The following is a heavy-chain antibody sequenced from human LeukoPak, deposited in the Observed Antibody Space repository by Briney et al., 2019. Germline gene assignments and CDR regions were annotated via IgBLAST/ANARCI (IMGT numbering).Heavy chain of an antibody. CDR1: GFTFSSYE. Sequence: GGSLRLSCAASGFTFSSYEMNWVRQAPGKGLEWVSYISSGSTIYDADSVRGRFTISRDNAKNTLYLQMNSLRAEDTAVYYCARALDYYDSTRGYWGQGTLVTVSS. CDR3: ARALDYYDSTRGY. V-gene: IGHV3-48*03. D-gene: IGHD3-22*01. J-gene: IGHJ4*02. CDR2: ISSGSTI.